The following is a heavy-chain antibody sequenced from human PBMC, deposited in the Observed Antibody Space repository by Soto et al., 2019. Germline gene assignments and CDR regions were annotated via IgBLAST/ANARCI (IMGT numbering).Heavy chain of an antibody. J-gene: IGHJ4*02. D-gene: IGHD3-16*01. CDR1: GFLFSHAW. CDR3: LTYPIKLWPYDY. Sequence: PGGSLRLSCAASGFLFSHAWMGWVRQGLGKGLEWVARIKSQSDGGATEYAAVVKGRFTISSDDSNNAVYLQMASLTSDDTGVSYCLTYPIKLWPYDYWGQGTPVTVSS. V-gene: IGHV3-15*01. CDR2: IKSQSDGGAT.